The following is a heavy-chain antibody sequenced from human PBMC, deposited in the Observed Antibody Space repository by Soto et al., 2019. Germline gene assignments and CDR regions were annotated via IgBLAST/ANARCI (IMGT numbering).Heavy chain of an antibody. D-gene: IGHD2-21*01. CDR2: IIPIFGTA. CDR1: GGTFSSYA. CDR3: ARVDSIPYYYYGMDV. V-gene: IGHV1-69*13. Sequence: ASVKVSCKASGGTFSSYAISWVRQAPGQGLEWMGGIIPIFGTANYAQKFQGRVTITADESTSTAYMELSSLRSEDTAVYYCARVDSIPYYYYGMDVWGQGTTVTVSS. J-gene: IGHJ6*02.